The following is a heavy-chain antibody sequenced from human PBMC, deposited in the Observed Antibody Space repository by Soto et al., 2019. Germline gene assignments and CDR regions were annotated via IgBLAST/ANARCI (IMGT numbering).Heavy chain of an antibody. CDR3: TRDNSGLGDY. CDR2: INAGNGNT. D-gene: IGHD6-25*01. Sequence: GSVKVSCMASGYTFTTYPVHCVRQAPGRRLEWMGWINAGNGNTKYSQKFKGRVTITRDTSASTAYMELSSLRSEDTAVYYCTRDNSGLGDYWGQGTLVTVSS. J-gene: IGHJ4*02. CDR1: GYTFTTYP. V-gene: IGHV1-3*01.